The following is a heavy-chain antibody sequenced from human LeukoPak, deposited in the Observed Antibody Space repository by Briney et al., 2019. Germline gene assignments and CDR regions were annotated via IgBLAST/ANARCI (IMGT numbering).Heavy chain of an antibody. V-gene: IGHV4-38-2*02. Sequence: SETLSLSCTVSAYSISSGCYWGWIRQPPGRVLEGFGLINTRGSTNYTPSLKSRVTISGDKAKNQLSLQLSSLTAADTAVYYCARAPEGGYTNDFFYYYSMDVWGKGTTVTISS. D-gene: IGHD5-18*01. CDR1: AYSISSGCY. J-gene: IGHJ6*03. CDR2: INTRGST. CDR3: ARAPEGGYTNDFFYYYSMDV.